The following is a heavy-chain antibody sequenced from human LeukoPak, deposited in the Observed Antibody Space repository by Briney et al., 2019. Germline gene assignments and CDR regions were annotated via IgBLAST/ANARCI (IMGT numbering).Heavy chain of an antibody. D-gene: IGHD3-22*01. Sequence: PGGSLRLSCTASGFTFSIYGMHWVRQAPGKGLEWVAVISYDGSNKYYADSVKGRFTISRDSSKNTLYLQMNSLRAEDTAVYYCAKGPDSSGYYYYVDYWGRGTLVTVSS. CDR2: ISYDGSNK. CDR3: AKGPDSSGYYYYVDY. CDR1: GFTFSIYG. V-gene: IGHV3-30*18. J-gene: IGHJ4*02.